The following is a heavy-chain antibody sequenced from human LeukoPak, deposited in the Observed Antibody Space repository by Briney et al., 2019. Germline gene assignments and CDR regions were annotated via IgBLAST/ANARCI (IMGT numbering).Heavy chain of an antibody. CDR2: ISGSGGST. CDR1: GFTFSSYA. Sequence: GGSLRLSCAASGFTFSSYAMSWVRQAPEKGLEWVSGISGSGGSTYHADSVKGRFTISRDNSKNTLYLQMNSLRAEDTAVYYCAKGRTYDSSGYYYDYWGQGTLVTVSS. V-gene: IGHV3-23*01. J-gene: IGHJ4*02. CDR3: AKGRTYDSSGYYYDY. D-gene: IGHD3-22*01.